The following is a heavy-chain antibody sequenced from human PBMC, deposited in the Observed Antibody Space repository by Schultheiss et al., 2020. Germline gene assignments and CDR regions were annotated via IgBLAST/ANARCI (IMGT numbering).Heavy chain of an antibody. Sequence: GGSLRLSCAASGFTFSSYGMHWVRQAPGKGLEWVSSISSSSSYIDYADSVKGRFTISRDNAKNSLYLQMNSLRAEDTAVYYCARDASNWFDPWGQGTLVTVSS. CDR2: ISSSSSYI. J-gene: IGHJ5*02. CDR1: GFTFSSYG. V-gene: IGHV3-21*01. CDR3: ARDASNWFDP.